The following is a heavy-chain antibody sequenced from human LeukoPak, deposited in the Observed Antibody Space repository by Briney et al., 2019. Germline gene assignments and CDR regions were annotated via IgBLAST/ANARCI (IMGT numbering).Heavy chain of an antibody. D-gene: IGHD2-15*01. CDR1: GFTFSSYG. J-gene: IGHJ4*02. CDR2: ISNNGGYT. V-gene: IGHV3-23*01. CDR3: AKQLGYCSDGSCYFPY. Sequence: GGSLRLSCAASGFTFSSYGMHWVRQAPGKGLEWVSAISNNGGYTYYADSVQGRFTISRDNSKSTLCLQMNSLRAEDTAVYYCAKQLGYCSDGSCYFPYWGQGTLVTVSS.